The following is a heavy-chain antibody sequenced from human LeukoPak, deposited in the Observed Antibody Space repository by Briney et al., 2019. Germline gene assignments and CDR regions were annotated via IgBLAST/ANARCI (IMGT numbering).Heavy chain of an antibody. V-gene: IGHV3-53*01. Sequence: GGSLRLSCAASGFTVSNNFMNWVRQAPGKGLEWVSVIYGGGTTYYADSVKGRFTISRDSSKNTLYLQMNSLTAEDTAVYYCAIDPNWGTHSWGQGVLVTVSS. CDR1: GFTVSNNF. CDR2: IYGGGTT. D-gene: IGHD7-27*01. J-gene: IGHJ4*02. CDR3: AIDPNWGTHS.